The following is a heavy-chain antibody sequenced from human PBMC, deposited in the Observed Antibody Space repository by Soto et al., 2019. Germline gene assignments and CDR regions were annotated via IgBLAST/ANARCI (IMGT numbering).Heavy chain of an antibody. Sequence: SETLSLTCTVYGDSVNSGTYYWSWIRQPPGKGLEWIGYIYNSGTTKYNPSLKSRVTISVDTSKNQFSLNLSSVTAADTAVYFCARAKTNMIVPENYWGQGTMATVSS. CDR1: GDSVNSGTYY. J-gene: IGHJ4*02. D-gene: IGHD3-22*01. V-gene: IGHV4-61*01. CDR3: ARAKTNMIVPENY. CDR2: IYNSGTT.